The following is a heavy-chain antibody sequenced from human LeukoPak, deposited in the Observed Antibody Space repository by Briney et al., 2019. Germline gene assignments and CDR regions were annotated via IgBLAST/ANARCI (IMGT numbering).Heavy chain of an antibody. J-gene: IGHJ5*02. CDR1: GFPFSSHE. CDR2: ISGSAKTR. Sequence: GGSLRLSCSASGFPFSSHEMNWVRQAPGKGLEWVSGISGSAKTRYYADSMKGRLTISRDNVKNSLYLQMNNLRADDTAVYYCVSAEGLRFVSWGKGTLVTVSS. D-gene: IGHD3-3*01. CDR3: VSAEGLRFVS. V-gene: IGHV3-48*03.